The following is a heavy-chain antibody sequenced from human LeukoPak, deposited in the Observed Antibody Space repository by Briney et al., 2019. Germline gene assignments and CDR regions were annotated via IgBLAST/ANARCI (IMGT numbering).Heavy chain of an antibody. V-gene: IGHV3-48*03. CDR2: ISNSGGTV. Sequence: PGGSLRLSCVTSGFTFSRYDMNWVRQAPGKGLEWVSYISNSGGTVYYAESVKGRLSISRDNAKNSVCLQMNSLRVEDTAVYYCARGSSMNLWGQGTTVTVSS. J-gene: IGHJ6*02. CDR3: ARGSSMNL. CDR1: GFTFSRYD.